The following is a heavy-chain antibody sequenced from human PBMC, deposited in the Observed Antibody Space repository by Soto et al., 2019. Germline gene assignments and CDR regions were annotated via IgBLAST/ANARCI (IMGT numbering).Heavy chain of an antibody. CDR3: ARDGLHCSGGRSYGVPMDV. CDR2: IKRDGSTT. Sequence: GGSLRLSCAASGFTFSDYWMHWVRQAPGKGLEWVSRIKRDGSTTNYADSVKGRFTISRDNAKNTLYLEMNSLRVEDTADYYCARDGLHCSGGRSYGVPMDVWGKGTTVTVSS. D-gene: IGHD2-15*01. J-gene: IGHJ6*03. V-gene: IGHV3-74*01. CDR1: GFTFSDYW.